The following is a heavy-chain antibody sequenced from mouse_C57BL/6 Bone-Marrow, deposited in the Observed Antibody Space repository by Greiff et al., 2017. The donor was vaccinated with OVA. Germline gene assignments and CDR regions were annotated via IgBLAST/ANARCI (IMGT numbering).Heavy chain of an antibody. J-gene: IGHJ2*01. CDR2: INPSSGYT. CDR1: GYTFTSYW. CDR3: ARDYYGGSYGGY. Sequence: QVQLQQSGADLAKPGASVKLSCKASGYTFTSYWMHWVKQRPGQGLEWIGYINPSSGYTKYNQKFKDKATLTADKSTSTAYMQLSSQTYEASAVYYCARDYYGGSYGGYWGQGTTLTVSS. D-gene: IGHD1-1*01. V-gene: IGHV1-7*01.